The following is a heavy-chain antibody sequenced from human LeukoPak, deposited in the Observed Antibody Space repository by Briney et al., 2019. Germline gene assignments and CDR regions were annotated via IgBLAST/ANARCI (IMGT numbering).Heavy chain of an antibody. CDR1: RYTFTGYY. Sequence: GASVKVSCKASRYTFTGYYMYWVRPPPAQGLEWMGCINPNSGVTAYAQNFQGRVTITSAPPTTTAYVELSRLRCDDTGVCYCARGTGEGYTYGRYYFDYWGQGTLVTVSS. J-gene: IGHJ4*02. V-gene: IGHV1-2*02. D-gene: IGHD5-18*01. CDR2: INPNSGVT. CDR3: ARGTGEGYTYGRYYFDY.